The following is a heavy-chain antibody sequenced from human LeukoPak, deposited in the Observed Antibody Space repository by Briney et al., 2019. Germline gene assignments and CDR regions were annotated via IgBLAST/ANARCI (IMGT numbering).Heavy chain of an antibody. Sequence: ASVKVSCKASGYTFSNYGITWVRRAPGQGLEWMAWISVYNGDTNYEQNLQGRVTMTTETSTSTAYLELRSLRSDDTAVYYCASNTGSDSSGYTYWGQGTLVTISS. CDR2: ISVYNGDT. J-gene: IGHJ4*02. D-gene: IGHD3-22*01. CDR1: GYTFSNYG. CDR3: ASNTGSDSSGYTY. V-gene: IGHV1-18*01.